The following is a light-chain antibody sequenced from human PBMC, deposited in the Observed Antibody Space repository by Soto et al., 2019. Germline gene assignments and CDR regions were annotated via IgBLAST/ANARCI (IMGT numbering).Light chain of an antibody. CDR2: GAS. Sequence: DIQMTQSPSSLSASVGDRVTITCRASQSISRHLNWYQQKPGKDPKLLIYGASNLQSGVPSRISGSGSGTDFTLTISSLQPEDFATYYCQQYDSYSWTFDQGTKVEMK. V-gene: IGKV1-39*01. J-gene: IGKJ1*01. CDR1: QSISRH. CDR3: QQYDSYSWT.